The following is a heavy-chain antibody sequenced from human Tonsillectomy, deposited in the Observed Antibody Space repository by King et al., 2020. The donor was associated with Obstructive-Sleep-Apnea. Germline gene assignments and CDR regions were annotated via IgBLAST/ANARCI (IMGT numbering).Heavy chain of an antibody. J-gene: IGHJ6*02. Sequence: VQLVESGGGVVQPGGSLRLSCAASGFTFSSYGMHWVRQAPGKGLEWVAFIRYDGSNKYYADSVKGRFTISRDNSKNTLYLQMNSLRAEDTAVYYCAKNSGITMVRGVHQRTKYGMDVWGQGTTVTVSS. D-gene: IGHD3-10*01. CDR3: AKNSGITMVRGVHQRTKYGMDV. CDR2: IRYDGSNK. CDR1: GFTFSSYG. V-gene: IGHV3-30*02.